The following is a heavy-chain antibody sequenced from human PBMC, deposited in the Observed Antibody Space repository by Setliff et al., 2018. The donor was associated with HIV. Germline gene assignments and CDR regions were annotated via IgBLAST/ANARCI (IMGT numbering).Heavy chain of an antibody. Sequence: ASVKVSCKASGYTFTSYDINWVRQATGQGLEWMGWMNPNSGNTGYAQKFQGRVTITADASTSTAYMELSSLSSEDTAVYYCARDWEFLDYYDSSGHPEYYLDYWGQGTLVTVSS. CDR3: ARDWEFLDYYDSSGHPEYYLDY. V-gene: IGHV1-8*03. J-gene: IGHJ4*02. CDR2: MNPNSGNT. CDR1: GYTFTSYD. D-gene: IGHD3-22*01.